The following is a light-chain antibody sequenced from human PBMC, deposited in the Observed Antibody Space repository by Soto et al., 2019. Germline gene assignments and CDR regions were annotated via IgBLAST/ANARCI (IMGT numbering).Light chain of an antibody. CDR1: QSVSSAY. V-gene: IGKV3-20*01. CDR2: AAS. CDR3: QQYGSSSTWT. J-gene: IGKJ1*01. Sequence: EIVLTQSPGTLSLSPGERATLSCRASQSVSSAYLAWYQHKPGQPPTLLIYAASSRVTGIPDRFSGSGSGTDFTLTISSPETEDFAVYYCQQYGSSSTWTFGQGTKVEIK.